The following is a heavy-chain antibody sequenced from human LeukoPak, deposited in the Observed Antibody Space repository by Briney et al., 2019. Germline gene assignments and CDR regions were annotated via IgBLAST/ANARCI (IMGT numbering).Heavy chain of an antibody. D-gene: IGHD5-18*01. Sequence: QPGGSLRLSCAASGFTFTTYWMHWVRQAPGKGRVWVSHINSDGSITSYADSVKGRFTISRDNAKNTLYLQMNSLRAEDTAVYYCARDAVDTANAVWGQGTTVTVSS. CDR1: GFTFTTYW. CDR3: ARDAVDTANAV. CDR2: INSDGSIT. V-gene: IGHV3-74*01. J-gene: IGHJ6*02.